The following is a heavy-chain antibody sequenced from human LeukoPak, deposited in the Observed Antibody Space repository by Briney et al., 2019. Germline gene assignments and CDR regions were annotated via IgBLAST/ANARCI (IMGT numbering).Heavy chain of an antibody. CDR1: GFTFVDYA. Sequence: PGRSLRLSCAASGFTFVDYAMHWVRQAPGKGLEWVAVTSYDGSNKAYADSVKGRFTISRDNSKNTLFLQMDSLRTDNTAIYYCARGEYYYGMDVWGQGTTVTVSS. V-gene: IGHV3-30*04. D-gene: IGHD1-26*01. J-gene: IGHJ6*02. CDR3: ARGEYYYGMDV. CDR2: TSYDGSNK.